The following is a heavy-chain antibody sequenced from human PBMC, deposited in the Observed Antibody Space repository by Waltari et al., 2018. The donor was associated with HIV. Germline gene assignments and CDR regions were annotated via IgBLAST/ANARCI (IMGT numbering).Heavy chain of an antibody. CDR1: GLRFDKAW. D-gene: IGHD3-10*01. CDR3: TTEEGYASGTFLDY. CDR2: IRRKTDGGTA. Sequence: EVQLVESGGDLVKPGGCLRLSCAGSGLRFDKAWMTWVRQAPGRGREGGGRIRRKTDGGTADYAEVVKGRCTISRDDSGNTLYLQMSSLEVEDTAVYYCTTEEGYASGTFLDYWGQGTLVTVSS. V-gene: IGHV3-15*01. J-gene: IGHJ4*02.